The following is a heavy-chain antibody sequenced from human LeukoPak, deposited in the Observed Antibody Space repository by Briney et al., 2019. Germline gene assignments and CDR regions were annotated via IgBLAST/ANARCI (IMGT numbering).Heavy chain of an antibody. J-gene: IGHJ4*02. Sequence: GGSLRLSCAASGFTLSSYWMHWVRQVPGKGLVWVSRINPDGSTTTYADSVKGRFTISRDNAKNSLYLQLNSLRAEDTGIYYCAGSSGWLLEYWGQGTLFTVSS. CDR3: AGSSGWLLEY. V-gene: IGHV3-74*01. D-gene: IGHD6-19*01. CDR2: INPDGSTT. CDR1: GFTLSSYW.